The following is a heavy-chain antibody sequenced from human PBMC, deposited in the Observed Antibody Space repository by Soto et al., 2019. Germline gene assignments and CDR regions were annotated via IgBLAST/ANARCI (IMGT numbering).Heavy chain of an antibody. CDR3: ARLWFGESNPYYFAY. V-gene: IGHV4-31*03. Sequence: QVQLQESGPGLVKPSQTLSLTCTVSGGSISSGGYYWSWIRQHPGKGLEWIGYIYYSGSTYYNPSLKRRVTISVDTSKNQFSLKLSSVTAADTAVYYCARLWFGESNPYYFAYWGQGTLVTVSS. D-gene: IGHD3-10*01. CDR1: GGSISSGGYY. CDR2: IYYSGST. J-gene: IGHJ4*02.